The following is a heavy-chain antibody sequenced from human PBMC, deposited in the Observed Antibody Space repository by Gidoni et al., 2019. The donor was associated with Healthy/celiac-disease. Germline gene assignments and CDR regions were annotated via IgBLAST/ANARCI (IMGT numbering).Heavy chain of an antibody. CDR1: GFTFSSYG. V-gene: IGHV3-33*01. CDR2: IWYDGSNK. J-gene: IGHJ4*02. Sequence: QVQLVESGGGVVQPGRSLRLSCSASGFTFSSYGMQWVRQAPGKGLEWVAVIWYDGSNKYYADSVKGRFTISRDNSKNTLYLQMNSLRAEDTAVYYCARDPNGSYFDYWGQGTLVTVSS. CDR3: ARDPNGSYFDY. D-gene: IGHD1-26*01.